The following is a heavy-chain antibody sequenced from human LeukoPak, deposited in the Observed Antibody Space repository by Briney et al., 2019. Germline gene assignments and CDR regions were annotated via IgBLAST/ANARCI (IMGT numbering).Heavy chain of an antibody. CDR3: ARDLMVTNWFDP. J-gene: IGHJ5*02. Sequence: GGSLRLSCAASGFTFSSYWMHWVRQGPGKGLVWVAHISQDGSSTNYADSVKGRFTISRDNARNTLYLQMNSLRAEDTALYYCARDLMVTNWFDPWGQGTLVTVTS. V-gene: IGHV3-74*01. D-gene: IGHD2-21*02. CDR2: ISQDGSST. CDR1: GFTFSSYW.